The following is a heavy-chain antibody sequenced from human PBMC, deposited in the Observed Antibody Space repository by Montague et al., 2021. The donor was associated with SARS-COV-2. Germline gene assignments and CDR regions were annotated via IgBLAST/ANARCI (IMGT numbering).Heavy chain of an antibody. J-gene: IGHJ3*01. V-gene: IGHV2-70*01. Sequence: PALVKPTQTLTLTCTFSGFSLSTSGFSVNWIRQPPGKALEWLALIDWEHDRYFHTSLRTRLTISKDTSKNQVVLTVTDMDPVDTATYYRARLNWFGDNAFDVWGQGTVVTVSS. CDR2: IDWEHDR. D-gene: IGHD3-10*01. CDR3: ARLNWFGDNAFDV. CDR1: GFSLSTSGFS.